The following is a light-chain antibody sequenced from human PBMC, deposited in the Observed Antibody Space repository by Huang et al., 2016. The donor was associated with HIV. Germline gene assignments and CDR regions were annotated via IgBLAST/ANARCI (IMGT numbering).Light chain of an antibody. CDR2: AAT. CDR3: QQSYTTPPT. Sequence: DIQMTQSPSSLSASVGDRVTITCRASQSISNYLKWYQHRPGKAPKLLISAATSLQSGFSSRFSVSGSGTDFTLSISSLQAEDFVTYYCQQSYTTPPTFGHVTKVEV. V-gene: IGKV1-39*01. CDR1: QSISNY. J-gene: IGKJ1*01.